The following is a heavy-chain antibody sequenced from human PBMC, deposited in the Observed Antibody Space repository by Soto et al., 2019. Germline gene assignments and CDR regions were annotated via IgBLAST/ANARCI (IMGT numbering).Heavy chain of an antibody. CDR3: GVVPAATFYYYYGMDV. Sequence: GGSLRLSCAASGFTFSSYAMHWVRQAPGKGLEWVAVISYDGSNKYYADSVKGRFTISRDNSKNTLYLQMNSLRAEDTAVYYCGVVPAATFYYYYGMDVWGQGTTVTVSS. D-gene: IGHD2-2*01. CDR2: ISYDGSNK. CDR1: GFTFSSYA. V-gene: IGHV3-30-3*01. J-gene: IGHJ6*02.